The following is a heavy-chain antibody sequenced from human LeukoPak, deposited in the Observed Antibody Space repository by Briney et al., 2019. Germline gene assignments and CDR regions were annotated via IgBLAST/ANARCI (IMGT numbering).Heavy chain of an antibody. CDR2: ISGSGGST. Sequence: PGGSLRLSCAASGFTFSSYGMSWVRQAPGKGLEWVSAISGSGGSTYYADSVKGRFTISRDNSKNTLYLQMNSLRAEDTAVYYCAKAVDYGDSFFDYWGQGTLVTVSS. J-gene: IGHJ4*02. CDR1: GFTFSSYG. CDR3: AKAVDYGDSFFDY. V-gene: IGHV3-23*01. D-gene: IGHD4-17*01.